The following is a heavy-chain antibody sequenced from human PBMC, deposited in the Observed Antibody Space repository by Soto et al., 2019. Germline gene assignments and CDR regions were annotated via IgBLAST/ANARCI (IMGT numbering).Heavy chain of an antibody. CDR2: ISHDGSTN. CDR1: VFKLSSYA. D-gene: IGHD3-22*01. V-gene: IGHV3-30-3*01. Sequence: QVQLVESGGGVVQPGRSLRLSCAASVFKLSSYAMHWVRQAPGKGLEWVGVISHDGSTNSYTDSVKGRFTISRDISQNTLYLQLNSLKVEDTALYYCARAQSSGSYNGAFDIWGQGTLVTVSS. J-gene: IGHJ3*02. CDR3: ARAQSSGSYNGAFDI.